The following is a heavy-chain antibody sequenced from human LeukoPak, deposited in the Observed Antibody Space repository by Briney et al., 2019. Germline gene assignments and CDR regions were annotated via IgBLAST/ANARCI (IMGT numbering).Heavy chain of an antibody. CDR1: GGSISSYY. Sequence: PSETLSLTCTVSGGSISSYYWSWIRQPPGKGLEWIGYIYHSGSTYYNPSLKSRVTISVDRSKNQFSLKLSSVTAADTAVYYCAREVTVTIGAYYFDYWGQGTLVTVSS. J-gene: IGHJ4*02. D-gene: IGHD4-17*01. CDR3: AREVTVTIGAYYFDY. CDR2: IYHSGST. V-gene: IGHV4-59*12.